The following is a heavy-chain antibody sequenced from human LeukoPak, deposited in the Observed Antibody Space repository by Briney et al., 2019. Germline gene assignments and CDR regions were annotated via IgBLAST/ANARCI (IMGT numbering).Heavy chain of an antibody. D-gene: IGHD2-15*01. CDR1: GGSFSGYY. CDR2: INHSGST. Sequence: SETLSLTCAVYGGSFSGYYWSWIRQPPGKGLEWIGEINHSGSTNYNPSLKSRVTISVDTSKNQFSLKLSSVTAADTAVYYCARRPRGYCSGGSCLTTASLYYFDYWGQGTLVTVSS. J-gene: IGHJ4*02. CDR3: ARRPRGYCSGGSCLTTASLYYFDY. V-gene: IGHV4-34*01.